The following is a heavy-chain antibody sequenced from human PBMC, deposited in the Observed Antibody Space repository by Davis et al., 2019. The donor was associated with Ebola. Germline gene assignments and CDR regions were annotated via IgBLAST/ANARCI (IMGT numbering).Heavy chain of an antibody. Sequence: PGGSLRLSCAVSGGSISSSDWWSWVRQPPGKGLEWIGEIYHSGITNYNPSLKSRVTTAVDKSKNQFSLKLSSVTAADTAVYYCARNRGYCSTTHCSPSDAFDIWGQGTMVTVSS. CDR3: ARNRGYCSTTHCSPSDAFDI. D-gene: IGHD2-2*01. V-gene: IGHV4-4*02. CDR1: GGSISSSDW. J-gene: IGHJ3*02. CDR2: IYHSGIT.